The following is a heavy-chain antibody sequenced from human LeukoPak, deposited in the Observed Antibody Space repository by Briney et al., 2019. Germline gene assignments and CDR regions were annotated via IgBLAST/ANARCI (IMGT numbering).Heavy chain of an antibody. CDR2: ISSSSSTI. D-gene: IGHD3-10*01. J-gene: IGHJ5*02. V-gene: IGHV3-48*01. CDR1: GFTFSSYS. CDR3: ARNFYGSGSYYNGGLWFDP. Sequence: PGGSLRHSCAASGFTFSSYSMNWVRQAPGKGLEWVSYISSSSSTIYYADSVKGRFTISRDNAKNSLYLQMNSLRAEDTAVYYCARNFYGSGSYYNGGLWFDPWGQGTLVTVSS.